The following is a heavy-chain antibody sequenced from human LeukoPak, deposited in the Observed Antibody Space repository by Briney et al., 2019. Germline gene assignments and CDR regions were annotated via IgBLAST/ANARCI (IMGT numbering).Heavy chain of an antibody. Sequence: GGSLRLSCAASGFTFSSYSMNWVRQAPGKGLEWVAVIWYDGSNKYYADSVKGRFTISRDNSKNTLYLQMNSLRAEDTAVYYCAKVMATSGDSSGYTTKSFDYWGQGTLVTVSS. V-gene: IGHV3-33*06. CDR1: GFTFSSYS. CDR3: AKVMATSGDSSGYTTKSFDY. CDR2: IWYDGSNK. J-gene: IGHJ4*02. D-gene: IGHD3-22*01.